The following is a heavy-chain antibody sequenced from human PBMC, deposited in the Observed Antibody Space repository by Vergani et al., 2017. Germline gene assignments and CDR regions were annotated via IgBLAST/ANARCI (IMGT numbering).Heavy chain of an antibody. V-gene: IGHV1-2*02. Sequence: QVQQVQSGAEVKKPGASVKVSCKASGYIFTGYNMHWVRQAPGQGLEWMGWINPNSGDKKYAQKFQGRVTMTRDTSINTAYMELSRLRSDDTAVYYCARGYHYDNSGYRNVLDIWGQGTMVTVSS. CDR1: GYIFTGYN. J-gene: IGHJ3*02. CDR3: ARGYHYDNSGYRNVLDI. CDR2: INPNSGDK. D-gene: IGHD3-22*01.